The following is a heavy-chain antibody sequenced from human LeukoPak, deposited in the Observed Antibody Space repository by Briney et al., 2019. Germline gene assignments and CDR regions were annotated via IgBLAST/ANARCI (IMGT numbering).Heavy chain of an antibody. CDR3: ARAHFEVDSYGTDY. V-gene: IGHV1-8*01. CDR1: GYTFTSYD. D-gene: IGHD5-18*01. CDR2: MNPNSGNT. Sequence: GTSVKVSCKASGYTFTSYDINWVRQATGQGLEWMGWMNPNSGNTGYAQKFQGRVTMTRNTSISTAYMELSSLRSEDTAVYYCARAHFEVDSYGTDYWGQGTLVTVSS. J-gene: IGHJ4*02.